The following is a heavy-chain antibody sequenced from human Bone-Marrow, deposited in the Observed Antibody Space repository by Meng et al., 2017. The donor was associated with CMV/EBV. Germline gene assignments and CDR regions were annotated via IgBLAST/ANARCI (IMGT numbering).Heavy chain of an antibody. CDR1: GFTVSSNY. Sequence: YWGASGFTVSSNYISWVRQAPGKGLEWVSVIYSGGSTYYADSVKGRFTISRDNSKNTLYLQMNSLRAEDTAVYYCAREGYGDYALDYWGQGTLVTVSS. J-gene: IGHJ4*02. V-gene: IGHV3-53*05. D-gene: IGHD4-17*01. CDR3: AREGYGDYALDY. CDR2: IYSGGST.